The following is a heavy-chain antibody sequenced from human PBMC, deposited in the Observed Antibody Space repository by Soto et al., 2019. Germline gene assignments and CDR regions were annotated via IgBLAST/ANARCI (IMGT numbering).Heavy chain of an antibody. J-gene: IGHJ5*01. D-gene: IGHD3-3*01. CDR3: ARDDLYEDNGLDS. V-gene: IGHV3-33*01. CDR1: GFAFSGHG. Sequence: QVQLVESGGGVVQPGRSLRLSCAASGFAFSGHGMHWVRQAPGKGLEWLAVIVDGGSEDHYADSVRGRFTISRDNSKNILYLEMNTLRVEDTAVYYCARDDLYEDNGLDSWGQGTVVTVSP. CDR2: IVDGGSED.